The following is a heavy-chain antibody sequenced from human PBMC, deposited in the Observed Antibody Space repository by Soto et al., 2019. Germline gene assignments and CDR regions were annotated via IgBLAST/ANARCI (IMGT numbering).Heavy chain of an antibody. V-gene: IGHV3-23*01. Sequence: VQLLESGGELVQPGGSLRLSCAASGFTFSTYAMSWVRQALGKGLEWISNIRGSNGRIDYADSVKGRFTISRDNSKNTLYLEMNSLRAEDTAVYYCAKDFGDPYAFDIWGQGAMVTVSS. CDR1: GFTFSTYA. D-gene: IGHD2-21*01. J-gene: IGHJ3*02. CDR2: IRGSNGRI. CDR3: AKDFGDPYAFDI.